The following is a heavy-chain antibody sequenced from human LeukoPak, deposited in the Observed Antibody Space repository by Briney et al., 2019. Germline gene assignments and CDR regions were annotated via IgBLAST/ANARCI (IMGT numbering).Heavy chain of an antibody. V-gene: IGHV4-34*01. Sequence: SETLSLTCAVYGGSFSGYYWSWIRRPPGKGLEWIGEINHSGSTNYNPSLKSRVTISVDTSKIQFSLKLSSVTAADTAVYYCARGLSAAPPGRYWGQGTLVTVSS. D-gene: IGHD6-13*01. J-gene: IGHJ4*02. CDR3: ARGLSAAPPGRY. CDR1: GGSFSGYY. CDR2: INHSGST.